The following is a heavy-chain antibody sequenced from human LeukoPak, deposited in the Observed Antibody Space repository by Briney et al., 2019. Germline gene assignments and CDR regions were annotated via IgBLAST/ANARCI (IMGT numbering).Heavy chain of an antibody. J-gene: IGHJ4*02. CDR2: ISYDGNNK. Sequence: PGGSLRLSCAASGFTFNSYGMHWVRQAPGKGLEWVAVISYDGNNKYYGDSVKGRFTISRDNSKDTLYLQMDSLRTEDTAVYSCAKAIDTSRWYLFDYWGQGTLVTVSS. V-gene: IGHV3-30*18. CDR3: AKAIDTSRWYLFDY. CDR1: GFTFNSYG. D-gene: IGHD6-13*01.